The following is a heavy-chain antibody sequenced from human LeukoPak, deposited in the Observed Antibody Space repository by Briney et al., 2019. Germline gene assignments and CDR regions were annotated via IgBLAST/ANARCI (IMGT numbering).Heavy chain of an antibody. D-gene: IGHD3-16*01. CDR2: ISYDGGHQ. V-gene: IGHV3-30*18. J-gene: IGHJ6*02. CDR1: GFTFRNYG. Sequence: GGSLRLSCEASGFTFRNYGVPWVRQAPGKGLEWVAVISYDGGHQYSADSVKGRFTLSRDNSKNTVYLQLSSLRAEDTAVYYCAKDRRMMSAYYGMDVWGQGTPVTVSS. CDR3: AKDRRMMSAYYGMDV.